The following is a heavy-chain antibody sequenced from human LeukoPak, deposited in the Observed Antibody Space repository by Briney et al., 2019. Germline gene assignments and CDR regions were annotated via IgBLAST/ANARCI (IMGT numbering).Heavy chain of an antibody. Sequence: PGGSLRLSCAASGFSLSSYSMNWVRQAPGKGLEWVSSISSSSSYIYYADSVKGRFTISRDNAKNSLYLQMNSLRAEDTAVYYCARDREYCSGGSCYYHYYGMDVWGQGTTVTVSS. CDR2: ISSSSSYI. J-gene: IGHJ6*02. D-gene: IGHD2-15*01. V-gene: IGHV3-21*01. CDR3: ARDREYCSGGSCYYHYYGMDV. CDR1: GFSLSSYS.